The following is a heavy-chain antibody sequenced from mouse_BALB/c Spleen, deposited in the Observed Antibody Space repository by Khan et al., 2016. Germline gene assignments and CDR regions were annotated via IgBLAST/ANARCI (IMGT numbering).Heavy chain of an antibody. CDR2: INPDSSTI. Sequence: EVQLLESGGGLVQPGGSLKLSCAASGFDFSRYWMTWVRQAPGKGLEWIGEINPDSSTINYTPSLKDKFIISRDNAKNTLFLQMSKVRSEDTVLYYGARRRFDGYFDVWGAGTTVTVSS. J-gene: IGHJ1*01. D-gene: IGHD1-1*01. CDR3: ARRRFDGYFDV. CDR1: GFDFSRYW. V-gene: IGHV4-1*02.